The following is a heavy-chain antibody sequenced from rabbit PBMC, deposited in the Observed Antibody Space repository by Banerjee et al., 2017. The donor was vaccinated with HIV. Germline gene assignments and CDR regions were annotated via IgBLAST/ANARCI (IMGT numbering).Heavy chain of an antibody. CDR1: GIDFSSYVY. CDR3: ARGVDAGKSYWLDL. Sequence: QSLEESGGDLVQPEGSLTLTCTASGIDFSSYVYMCWVRQAPGKGLEWIGCIVNGDGSTYYASWAKDRFTISKTSSTTVTLQMTSLTAADTATYFCARGVDAGKSYWLDLWGPGTLVTVS. J-gene: IGHJ5*01. D-gene: IGHD8-1*01. V-gene: IGHV1S40*01. CDR2: IVNGDGST.